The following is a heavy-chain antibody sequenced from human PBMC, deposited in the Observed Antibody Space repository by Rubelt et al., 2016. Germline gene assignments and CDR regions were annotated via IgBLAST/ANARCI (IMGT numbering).Heavy chain of an antibody. Sequence: EVQLVESGGGLVQPGGSLRLSCAASGFTFSSYWMHWVRQGPGKGLVWVSRINSDGSSTYYADSVKGRFTISRDNAKNTRDLKMNSLRAEDTAIYFCARGVDTAGAGYWGQGTLVTVSS. D-gene: IGHD5-18*01. CDR3: ARGVDTAGAGY. V-gene: IGHV3-74*01. CDR2: INSDGSST. CDR1: GFTFSSYW. J-gene: IGHJ4*02.